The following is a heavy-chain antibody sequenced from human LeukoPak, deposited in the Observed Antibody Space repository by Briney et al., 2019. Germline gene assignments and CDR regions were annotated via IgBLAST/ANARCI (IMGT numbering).Heavy chain of an antibody. V-gene: IGHV3-74*01. CDR2: IKNDGSIT. CDR1: GFAFSNYW. D-gene: IGHD3-9*01. J-gene: IGHJ4*02. Sequence: HPGGSLRLSCAASGFAFSNYWMHWVRQAPGKGPVWVSRIKNDGSITNYADSVKGRFTISRDNAKNSLYLQVNSLRAEDTAVYYCASPDILTGYYYYFDYWGQGTLVTVSS. CDR3: ASPDILTGYYYYFDY.